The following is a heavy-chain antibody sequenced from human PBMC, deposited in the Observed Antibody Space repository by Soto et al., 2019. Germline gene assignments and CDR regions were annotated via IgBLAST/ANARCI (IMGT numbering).Heavy chain of an antibody. CDR2: SSRSGGST. D-gene: IGHD6-19*01. J-gene: IGHJ4*02. V-gene: IGHV3-23*01. CDR1: GVTFSTYA. Sequence: EVQLLESGGGLVQPGGSLRLSCAASGVTFSTYAMSWVRQAPGKGLEWVSASSRSGGSTYYADSVNGRFTISRDNPENMLYLQMNSLRAADTAVYFCAKGSASTYFFGSWGQGTLVTVSS. CDR3: AKGSASTYFFGS.